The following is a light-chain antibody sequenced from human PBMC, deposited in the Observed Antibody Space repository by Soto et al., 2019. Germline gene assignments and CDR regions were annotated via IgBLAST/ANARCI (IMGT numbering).Light chain of an antibody. CDR2: DAS. CDR1: QSVSSS. J-gene: IGKJ2*01. Sequence: EIVMTQSPATLSVSPGEGATLSCGAGQSVSSSLAWYQQKPGQAPRLLIYDASTRATGIPARFSGSGSGTEFSLTIRSLQSEDSAIYYCQQYDKWPYTFGQGTKVDIK. CDR3: QQYDKWPYT. V-gene: IGKV3-15*01.